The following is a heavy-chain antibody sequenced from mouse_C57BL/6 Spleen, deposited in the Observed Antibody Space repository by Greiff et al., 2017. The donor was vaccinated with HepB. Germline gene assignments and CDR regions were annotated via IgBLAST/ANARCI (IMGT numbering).Heavy chain of an antibody. V-gene: IGHV1-50*01. J-gene: IGHJ3*01. CDR2: IDPSDSYT. CDR1: GYTFTSYW. Sequence: QVQLQQPGAELVKPGASVKLSCKASGYTFTSYWMQWVKQRPGQGLEWIGEIDPSDSYTNYNQKFKGKATLTVDTSSSTAYMQLSSLTSEDSAVYYCARRSSNYAWFAYWGQGTLVTVSA. D-gene: IGHD2-5*01. CDR3: ARRSSNYAWFAY.